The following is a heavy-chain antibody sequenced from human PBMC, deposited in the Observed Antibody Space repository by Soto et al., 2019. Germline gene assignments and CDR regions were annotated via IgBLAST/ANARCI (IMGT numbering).Heavy chain of an antibody. CDR2: INAGNGNT. V-gene: IGHV1-3*01. CDR1: GYTFTSYA. J-gene: IGHJ4*02. CDR3: ARVNDYIWGSYRYRGAFDY. D-gene: IGHD3-16*02. Sequence: QVQLVQSGAEVKKPGASVKVSCKASGYTFTSYAMHWVRQAPGQRLEWMGWINAGNGNTKYSQKFQGRVTITRDTSAGTAYMELSSLRSEDTAVYYCARVNDYIWGSYRYRGAFDYWGQGTLVTVSS.